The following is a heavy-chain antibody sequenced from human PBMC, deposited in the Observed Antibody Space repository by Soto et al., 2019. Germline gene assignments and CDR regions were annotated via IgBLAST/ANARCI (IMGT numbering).Heavy chain of an antibody. CDR2: ISYDGSNK. CDR1: GFTFSSYA. CDR3: AKDSDYYGSGPTSYFDY. Sequence: TGGSLRLSCAASGFTFSSYAMHWVRQAPGKGLEWVAVISYDGSNKYYADSVKGRFTISRDNSKNTLYLQMNSLRAEDTAVYYCAKDSDYYGSGPTSYFDYWGQGTLVTVSS. D-gene: IGHD3-10*01. J-gene: IGHJ4*02. V-gene: IGHV3-30*04.